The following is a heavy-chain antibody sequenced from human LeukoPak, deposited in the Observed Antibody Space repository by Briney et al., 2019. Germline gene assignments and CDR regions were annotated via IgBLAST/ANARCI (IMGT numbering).Heavy chain of an antibody. J-gene: IGHJ4*02. CDR1: GGSINSGSYY. Sequence: SETLSLXCTVSGGSINSGSYYWSWIRQPAGKGLEWIGRIYASGITNYNPSLKSRVTISVDTSKNQFSLKLSSVTAADTAVYYCATQQWLVREVVYWGQGTLVTVSS. CDR3: ATQQWLVREVVY. V-gene: IGHV4-61*02. D-gene: IGHD6-19*01. CDR2: IYASGIT.